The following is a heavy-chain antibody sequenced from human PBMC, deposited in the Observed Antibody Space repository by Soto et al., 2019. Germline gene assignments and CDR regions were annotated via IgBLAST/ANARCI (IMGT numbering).Heavy chain of an antibody. CDR3: ARGFNYYGSGSYLTFGS. Sequence: PSETLSLTCTVSGGSVSSGSYYWSWIRQPPGNGLVCIGEINYSGSTNYNPSLKSRVTISVDTSKNQFSLKLISVTAADTAVYYCARGFNYYGSGSYLTFGSWGQGTLVTVSS. CDR2: INYSGST. D-gene: IGHD3-10*01. CDR1: GGSVSSGSYY. V-gene: IGHV4-61*01. J-gene: IGHJ4*02.